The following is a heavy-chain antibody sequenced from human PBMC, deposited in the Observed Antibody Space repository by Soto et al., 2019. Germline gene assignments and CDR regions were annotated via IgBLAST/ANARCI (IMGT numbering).Heavy chain of an antibody. V-gene: IGHV4-61*01. Sequence: PSETLSLTCTVSGGSVSSGSYYWSWIRQPPGKGLEWIGYIYYSGSTNYNPSLKSRITISVDTSKNQFSLKLSSVTAADTAVYYCARDSAFESPFGELFYLQNYYYYGMDVWGQGTTVTVSS. CDR1: GGSVSSGSYY. CDR3: ARDSAFESPFGELFYLQNYYYYGMDV. D-gene: IGHD3-10*01. J-gene: IGHJ6*02. CDR2: IYYSGST.